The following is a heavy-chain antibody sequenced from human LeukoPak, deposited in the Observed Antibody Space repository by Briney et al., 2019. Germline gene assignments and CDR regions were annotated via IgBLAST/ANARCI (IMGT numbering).Heavy chain of an antibody. CDR2: IYYSGST. D-gene: IGHD3-16*02. CDR3: ARGDYDYVWGSYRSDNWFDP. CDR1: GGSISSYY. J-gene: IGHJ5*02. V-gene: IGHV4-59*01. Sequence: SETLSLTCTVSGGSISSYYWSWIRQPPGKGLEWIGYIYYSGSTNYNPSLKSRVTISVDTSKNQFSLKLSSVTAADTAVYYCARGDYDYVWGSYRSDNWFDPWGQGTLVTVSS.